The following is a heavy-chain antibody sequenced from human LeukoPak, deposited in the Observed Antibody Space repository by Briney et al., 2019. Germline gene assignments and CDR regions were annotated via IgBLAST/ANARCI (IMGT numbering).Heavy chain of an antibody. D-gene: IGHD2-2*01. CDR1: GFTFSNYA. V-gene: IGHV3-23*01. Sequence: PGGSLRLSCAASGFTFSNYAMSWVRQAPGKGLEWVSGISGSSGSTYYADSVKGRFTISRDNSKNTLYLQMDSLRAEDTAVYYCAKDRRCSSTTCYDAFGIWGQGTMVTVSS. J-gene: IGHJ3*02. CDR3: AKDRRCSSTTCYDAFGI. CDR2: ISGSSGST.